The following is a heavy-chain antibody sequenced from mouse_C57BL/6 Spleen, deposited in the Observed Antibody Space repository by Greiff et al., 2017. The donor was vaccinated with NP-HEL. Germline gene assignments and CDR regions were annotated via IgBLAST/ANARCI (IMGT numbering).Heavy chain of an antibody. V-gene: IGHV5-9*01. CDR3: ARQGGSSYFDY. J-gene: IGHJ2*01. D-gene: IGHD1-1*01. Sequence: DVHLVESGGGLVKPGGSLKLSCAASGFTFSSYTMSWVRQTPEKRLEWVATISGGGGNTYYPDSVKGRFTISRDNAKNTLYLQMSSLRSEDTALYYCARQGGSSYFDYWGQGTTLTVSS. CDR1: GFTFSSYT. CDR2: ISGGGGNT.